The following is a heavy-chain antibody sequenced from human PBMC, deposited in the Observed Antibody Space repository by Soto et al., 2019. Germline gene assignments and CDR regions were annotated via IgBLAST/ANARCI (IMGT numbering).Heavy chain of an antibody. V-gene: IGHV1-69*06. J-gene: IGHJ6*02. CDR3: ASGTILGATIVGWYYYYGMDV. CDR1: GGTFSSYA. Sequence: SVKVSCKASGGTFSSYAISWVRQAPGQGLEWMGGIIPIFGTANYAQKFQGRVTITADKSTSTAYMELSSLRSEDTAVYYCASGTILGATIVGWYYYYGMDVWGQGTTVTVS. D-gene: IGHD1-26*01. CDR2: IIPIFGTA.